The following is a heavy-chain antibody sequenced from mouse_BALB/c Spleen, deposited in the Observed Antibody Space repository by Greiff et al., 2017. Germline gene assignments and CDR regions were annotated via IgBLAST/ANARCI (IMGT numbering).Heavy chain of an antibody. CDR1: GFTFSSYA. V-gene: IGHV5-6-5*01. J-gene: IGHJ2*01. D-gene: IGHD2-3*01. Sequence: EVKLMESGGGLVKPGGSLKLSCAASGFTFSSYAMSWVRQTPEKRLEWVASISSGGSTYYPDSVKGRFTISRDNARNILYLQMSSLRSEDTAMYYCARLDGYYFDYWGQGTTLTVSS. CDR2: ISSGGST. CDR3: ARLDGYYFDY.